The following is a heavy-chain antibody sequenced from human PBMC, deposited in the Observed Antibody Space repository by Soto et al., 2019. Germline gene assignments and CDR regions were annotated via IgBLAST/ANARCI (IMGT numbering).Heavy chain of an antibody. CDR3: ARDGKSLELPGNWFDP. V-gene: IGHV3-48*03. CDR1: GFTFSSYE. D-gene: IGHD1-7*01. CDR2: ISSSGSTI. Sequence: PGGSLRLSCAASGFTFSSYEMNWVRQAPGKGLEWVSYISSSGSTIYYADSVKGRFTISRDNAKNSLYLQMNSLRAEDTAVYYCARDGKSLELPGNWFDPWGQGTLVTVSS. J-gene: IGHJ5*02.